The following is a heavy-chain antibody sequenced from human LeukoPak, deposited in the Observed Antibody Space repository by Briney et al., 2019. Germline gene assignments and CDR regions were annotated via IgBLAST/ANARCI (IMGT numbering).Heavy chain of an antibody. Sequence: SETLSLTCSASGYSISSGFYWSWIRQPPGKGLEWIGEINHSGSTNYNPSLKSRVTISVDTSKNQFSLKLSSVTAADTAVYYCARDLGDYWSGFRSXXFDXXXQGXLVTVX. D-gene: IGHD3-3*01. CDR1: GYSISSGFY. CDR3: ARDLGDYWSGFRSXXFDX. J-gene: IGHJ4*02. CDR2: INHSGST. V-gene: IGHV4-38-2*02.